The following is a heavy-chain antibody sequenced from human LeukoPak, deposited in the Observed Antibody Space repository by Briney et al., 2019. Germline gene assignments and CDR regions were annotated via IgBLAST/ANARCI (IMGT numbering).Heavy chain of an antibody. CDR2: ISGSGGST. Sequence: GGSLRLSCAASGFTFSSYAMSWVRQAPGKGLEWVSAISGSGGSTYYADSVKGRFTISRDNSKNTLYLQMNSLRAEDTAVYYCARENVVVVPAASYYFDYWGQGTLVTVSS. J-gene: IGHJ4*02. CDR1: GFTFSSYA. D-gene: IGHD2-2*01. CDR3: ARENVVVVPAASYYFDY. V-gene: IGHV3-23*01.